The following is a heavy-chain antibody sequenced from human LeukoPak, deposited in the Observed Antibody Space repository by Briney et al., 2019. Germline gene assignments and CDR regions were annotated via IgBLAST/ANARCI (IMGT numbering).Heavy chain of an antibody. CDR3: ARFVVVTATKYYFDY. D-gene: IGHD2-21*02. V-gene: IGHV3-11*01. CDR2: ISSDTDTM. CDR1: GFTFSDYY. Sequence: GGSLRLSCAASGFTFSDYYMSWIRQAPGKGLEWVAYISSDTDTMYYADSVKGRFTISRDNTKNSLYLQMNSLRAEDTALYYCARFVVVTATKYYFDYWGQGTLVTVSS. J-gene: IGHJ4*02.